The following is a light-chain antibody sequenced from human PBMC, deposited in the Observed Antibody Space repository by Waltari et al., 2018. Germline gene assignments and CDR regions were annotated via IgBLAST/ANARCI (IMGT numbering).Light chain of an antibody. CDR1: QSISSW. CDR3: QQYNSYSGT. Sequence: DIQMTQSPSTLSASVGDRVTITCRASQSISSWLAWYQQKPGKVPKLLIHKASSLASGVPSRFSGSGSGTEFTLTMSSLQPDDFATYYCQQYNSYSGTFGQGTKVEIK. CDR2: KAS. J-gene: IGKJ2*01. V-gene: IGKV1-5*03.